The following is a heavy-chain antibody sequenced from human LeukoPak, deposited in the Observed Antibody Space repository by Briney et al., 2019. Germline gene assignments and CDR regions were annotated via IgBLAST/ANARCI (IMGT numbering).Heavy chain of an antibody. J-gene: IGHJ4*02. CDR1: GFTFDDYA. V-gene: IGHV3-9*01. CDR3: ARETRMNYYDSSGYRALIDY. CDR2: ISWNSGSI. D-gene: IGHD3-22*01. Sequence: GGSLRLSCAASGFTFDDYAMHWVRQAPGKGLEWVSGISWNSGSIGYADSVKGRFTISRDNAKNSLYLQMNSLRAEDTAVYYCARETRMNYYDSSGYRALIDYWGQGTLVTVSS.